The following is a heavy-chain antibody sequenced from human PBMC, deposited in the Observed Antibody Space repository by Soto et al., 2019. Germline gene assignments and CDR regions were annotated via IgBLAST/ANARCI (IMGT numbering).Heavy chain of an antibody. CDR2: INTYNGMT. D-gene: IGHD5-12*01. CDR1: GSTFINYH. V-gene: IGHV1-18*01. Sequence: QVQLVQSGGEVKKPGASVTVSCKASGSTFINYHITWVRQAPGQGLEWMAWINTYNGMTDYAQRFQGRVTMTRDTSTSTAYMELRNLGSDDTAVDFCAKSPRGEMATDWVQGTLVTVSS. CDR3: AKSPRGEMATD. J-gene: IGHJ4*02.